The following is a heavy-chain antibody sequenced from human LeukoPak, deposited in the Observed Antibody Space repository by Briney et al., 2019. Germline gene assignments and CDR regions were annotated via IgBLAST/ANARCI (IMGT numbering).Heavy chain of an antibody. J-gene: IGHJ4*02. V-gene: IGHV3-23*01. CDR3: AKAETYISGWYKLLYYFDY. D-gene: IGHD6-19*01. CDR2: ISGSGGST. Sequence: GRSLRLSCAASGFTFSSYAMSWVRQAPGKGLEWVSAISGSGGSTYYADSVKGRFTISRDNSKNTLYLQMNSLRAEDTAVYYCAKAETYISGWYKLLYYFDYWGQGTLVTVSS. CDR1: GFTFSSYA.